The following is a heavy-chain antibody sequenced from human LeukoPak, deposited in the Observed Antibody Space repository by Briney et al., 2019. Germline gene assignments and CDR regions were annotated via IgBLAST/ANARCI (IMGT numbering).Heavy chain of an antibody. Sequence: SETLSLTCTVSGGSVSSYYWSWIRQPAGKGLEWIGRVCTSGSTNYNPSLKSRVTMSLDTSKNQFSLKLSSVTAADTAVYYCARAYDYSHHFDYWGQGTLVTVSS. D-gene: IGHD4-11*01. CDR2: VCTSGST. CDR1: GGSVSSYY. CDR3: ARAYDYSHHFDY. V-gene: IGHV4-4*07. J-gene: IGHJ4*02.